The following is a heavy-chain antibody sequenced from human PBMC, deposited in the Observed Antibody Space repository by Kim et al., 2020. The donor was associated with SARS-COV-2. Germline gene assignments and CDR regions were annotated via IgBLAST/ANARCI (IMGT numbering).Heavy chain of an antibody. CDR1: GLAVSSNY. CDR2: IYTGGET. V-gene: IGHV3-53*01. D-gene: IGHD3-9*01. Sequence: GGSLRLSCAASGLAVSSNYMIWVRQAPGKGLEWVSVIYTGGETYYTDSVEGRFFISRDTSKNKVYLHMNSLRAADTAAFYCASAFNHYELLTGHFDYWG. J-gene: IGHJ4*01. CDR3: ASAFNHYELLTGHFDY.